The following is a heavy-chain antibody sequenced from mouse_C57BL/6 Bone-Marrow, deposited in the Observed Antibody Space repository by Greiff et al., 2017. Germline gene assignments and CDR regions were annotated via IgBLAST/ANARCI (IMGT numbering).Heavy chain of an antibody. J-gene: IGHJ4*01. CDR3: TRSYYGSSLYYAMDY. V-gene: IGHV5-9-1*02. Sequence: EVMLVESGEGLVKPGGSLKLSCAASGFTFSSYAMSWVRQTPEKRLEWVAYISSGGDYIYYADTVKGRFPISRDNARNTLYLQMSSLKSEDTAMYYCTRSYYGSSLYYAMDYWGQGTSVTVSS. CDR2: ISSGGDYI. D-gene: IGHD1-1*01. CDR1: GFTFSSYA.